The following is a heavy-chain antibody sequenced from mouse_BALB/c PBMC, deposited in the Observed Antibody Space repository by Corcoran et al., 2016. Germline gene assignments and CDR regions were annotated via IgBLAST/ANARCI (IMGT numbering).Heavy chain of an antibody. CDR2: INPYYGST. V-gene: IGHV1-39*01. Sequence: EIQLQQTGPELVKPGASVKISCKASGYSFTDYIMLWVKQSHGKSLEWIGNINPYYGSTSYNLKFKGKATLTVDKSSSTAYMQLNSLTSEDSAVYYCARSDYRYDDGYFDVWGAGTTVTVSS. CDR1: GYSFTDYI. D-gene: IGHD2-14*01. J-gene: IGHJ1*01. CDR3: ARSDYRYDDGYFDV.